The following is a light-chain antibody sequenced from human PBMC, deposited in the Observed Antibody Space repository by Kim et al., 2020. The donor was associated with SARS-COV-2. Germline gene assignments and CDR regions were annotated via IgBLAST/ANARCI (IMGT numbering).Light chain of an antibody. J-gene: IGKJ1*01. CDR3: LQHYDFPRT. CDR1: QYIKKD. CDR2: AAS. Sequence: DIQMTQSPSSLSASVGDRVTITCRASQYIKKDLGWYQQKPGQAPKRLIYAASSLQSGAPSRFSGSGSGTEFTLTITNVQPEDFATYYCLQHYDFPRTFGQGTKVDIK. V-gene: IGKV1-17*02.